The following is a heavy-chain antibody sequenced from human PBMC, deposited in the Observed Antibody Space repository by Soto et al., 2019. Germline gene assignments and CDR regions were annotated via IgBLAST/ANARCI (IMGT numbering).Heavy chain of an antibody. Sequence: ASVKVSCKASGYTFTGYYMHWVRQAPGQGLEWMGWINPNSGGTNYAQKFQGWVTMTRDTSISTAYMELSRLRSDDTAVYYCARSSIITGTPGARDAFDIWGQGTMVTVSS. D-gene: IGHD1-7*01. J-gene: IGHJ3*02. CDR2: INPNSGGT. CDR1: GYTFTGYY. V-gene: IGHV1-2*04. CDR3: ARSSIITGTPGARDAFDI.